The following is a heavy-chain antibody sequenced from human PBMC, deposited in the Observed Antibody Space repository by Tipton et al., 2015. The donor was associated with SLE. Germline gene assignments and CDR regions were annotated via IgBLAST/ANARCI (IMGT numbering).Heavy chain of an antibody. D-gene: IGHD2-15*01. V-gene: IGHV4-59*01. CDR3: ARTGLGYCSGGSCYPLYYYYGMDV. Sequence: TLSLTCTVSGGSISSYYWSWIRQPPGKGLEWIGYIYYSGSTNYNPSLKSRVTISVDTSKNQFSLKLSSVTAADTAVYYCARTGLGYCSGGSCYPLYYYYGMDVWGQGTTVTVSS. CDR2: IYYSGST. J-gene: IGHJ6*02. CDR1: GGSISSYY.